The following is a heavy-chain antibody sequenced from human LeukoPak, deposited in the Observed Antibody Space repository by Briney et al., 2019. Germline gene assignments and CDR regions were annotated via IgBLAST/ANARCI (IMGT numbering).Heavy chain of an antibody. CDR1: GFTFSSYW. D-gene: IGHD6-19*01. CDR3: ARDLRIAVASY. Sequence: PGGSLRLSCAASGFTFSSYWMSWVRQAPGKGLEWVANIKQDGSEKYYVDSVKGRFTISRDNAKNSLYLQMNSLGAEDTAVYYCARDLRIAVASYWGQGTLVTVSS. J-gene: IGHJ4*02. V-gene: IGHV3-7*01. CDR2: IKQDGSEK.